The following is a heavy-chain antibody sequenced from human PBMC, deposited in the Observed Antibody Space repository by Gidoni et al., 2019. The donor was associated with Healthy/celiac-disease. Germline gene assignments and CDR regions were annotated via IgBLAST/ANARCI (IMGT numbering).Heavy chain of an antibody. CDR2: IWYDGSNK. CDR1: GFTFSSYG. J-gene: IGHJ1*01. Sequence: QVQLVESGGGVVQPGRSLRLSCAASGFTFSSYGMHWVRQAPGKGLEWVAVIWYDGSNKYYADSVKGRFTISRDNSKNTLYLQMNSLRAEDTAVYYCARGPSGSGWYAEYFQHWGQGTLVTVSS. D-gene: IGHD6-19*01. CDR3: ARGPSGSGWYAEYFQH. V-gene: IGHV3-33*01.